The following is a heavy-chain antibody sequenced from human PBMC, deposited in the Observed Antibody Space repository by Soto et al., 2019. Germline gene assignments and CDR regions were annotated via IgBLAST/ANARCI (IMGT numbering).Heavy chain of an antibody. CDR2: IYYSGST. V-gene: IGHV4-59*08. Sequence: SETLSLTCTVSGGSISSYYWSWIRQPPGKGLEWIGYIYYSGSTNYNPSLKSRVTISVDTSKNQFSLKLSSVTAADTAVYYCARSDYYYDSSGYLVPEYFQHWGQGTLVTVSS. D-gene: IGHD3-22*01. CDR3: ARSDYYYDSSGYLVPEYFQH. J-gene: IGHJ1*01. CDR1: GGSISSYY.